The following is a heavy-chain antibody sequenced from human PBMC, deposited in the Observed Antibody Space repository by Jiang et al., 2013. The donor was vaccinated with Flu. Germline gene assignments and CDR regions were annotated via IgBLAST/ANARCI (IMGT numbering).Heavy chain of an antibody. D-gene: IGHD3-10*01. CDR3: ARSMVRGVIGDY. V-gene: IGHV4-59*08. Sequence: PGLVKPSETLSLTCSVSGASMSTSNWNWIRQSPEKGLEWIAYVSSGGYNTYNPWYNGSLKSRVTISVDTSKNQFSLKLSSVTAADTAVYYCARSMVRGVIGDYWGQGTLVTVSS. J-gene: IGHJ4*02. CDR2: VSSGGYN. CDR1: GASMSTSN.